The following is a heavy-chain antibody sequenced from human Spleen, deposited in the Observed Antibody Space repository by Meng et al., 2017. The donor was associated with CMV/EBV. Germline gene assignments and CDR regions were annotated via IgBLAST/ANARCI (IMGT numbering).Heavy chain of an antibody. V-gene: IGHV1-69*05. Sequence: SVKVSCKASGGTFSSYAISWVRQAPGQGLEWMGGIIPIFGTANYAQKFQGRVTITTDESTSTAYMELSSLTSADTAVYYCVTDDLCSGGDCSVGYWGQGVLVTVSS. CDR2: IIPIFGTA. D-gene: IGHD2-21*02. J-gene: IGHJ4*02. CDR1: GGTFSSYA. CDR3: VTDDLCSGGDCSVGY.